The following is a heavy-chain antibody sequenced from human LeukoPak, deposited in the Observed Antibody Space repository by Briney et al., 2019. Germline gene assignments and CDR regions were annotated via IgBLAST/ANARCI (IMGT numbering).Heavy chain of an antibody. CDR1: GFRFSMYW. CDR2: IKQDGSEK. J-gene: IGHJ4*02. Sequence: GGSLRLSCAASGFRFSMYWMSWVRQAPGKGLEWVANIKQDGSEKDYVDSVKGRFTISRDNAKNSLYLQMNSLRAEDTAVYYCARGSGWYKYWGQGTLVTVSS. D-gene: IGHD6-19*01. CDR3: ARGSGWYKY. V-gene: IGHV3-7*01.